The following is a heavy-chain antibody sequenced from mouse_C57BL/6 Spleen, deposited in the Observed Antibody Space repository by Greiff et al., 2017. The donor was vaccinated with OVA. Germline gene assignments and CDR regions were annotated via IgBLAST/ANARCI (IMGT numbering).Heavy chain of an antibody. CDR2: INPNYGTT. Sequence: EVKLMESGPELVKPGASVKISCKASGYSFTDYNMNWVKQSNGKSLEWIGVINPNYGTTSYNQKFKGKATLTVDQSSSTAYMQLNSLTSEDSAVYYCARDLGRQSLDYYAMDYWGQGTSVTVSS. V-gene: IGHV1-39*01. CDR1: GYSFTDYN. D-gene: IGHD4-1*01. J-gene: IGHJ4*01. CDR3: ARDLGRQSLDYYAMDY.